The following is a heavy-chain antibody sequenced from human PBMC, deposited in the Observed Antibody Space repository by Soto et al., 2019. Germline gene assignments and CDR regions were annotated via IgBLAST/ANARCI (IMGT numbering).Heavy chain of an antibody. CDR2: ISGSSHYI. CDR3: ARDLGEVSAL. V-gene: IGHV3-21*01. D-gene: IGHD3-10*01. J-gene: IGHJ4*02. Sequence: EEQLVESGGHLVRPGGSLRLSCVASGFRFSGSTMNWVRQAPGKGLNWVSSISGSSHYIYYADSLKGRFTISRDNAKNSLFLQMNSLRAEDTAVYYCARDLGEVSALWGQGTLVTVSS. CDR1: GFRFSGST.